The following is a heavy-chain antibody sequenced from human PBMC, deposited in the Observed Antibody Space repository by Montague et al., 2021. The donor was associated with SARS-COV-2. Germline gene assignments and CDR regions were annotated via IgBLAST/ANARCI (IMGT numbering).Heavy chain of an antibody. CDR2: ISGAGTTI. J-gene: IGHJ4*02. CDR3: ARDLVVTDGIYDY. D-gene: IGHD1-26*01. CDR1: GFTFSYFE. Sequence: SLRLSCAASGFTFSYFEMNWVRQAPGKGLEWTSYISGAGTTIYYADSVKGRFTISRDNAKNSLYLQMNSLRAEDTAVYYCARDLVVTDGIYDYWGQGTLVTVSS. V-gene: IGHV3-48*03.